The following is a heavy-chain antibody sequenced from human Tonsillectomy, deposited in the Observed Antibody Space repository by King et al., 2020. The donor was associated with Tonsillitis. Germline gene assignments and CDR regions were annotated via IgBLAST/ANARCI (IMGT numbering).Heavy chain of an antibody. CDR1: GGSFSGYY. CDR3: ARGQTRYGDYVPGEFDY. V-gene: IGHV4-34*01. D-gene: IGHD4-17*01. J-gene: IGHJ4*02. CDR2: INHSGST. Sequence: VQLQQWGAGLLKPSETLSLTCAVYGGSFSGYYWSWIRQPPGKGLEWIGEINHSGSTNYNPSLKSRVTISVDTSKNQFSLKLSSVTAADTAVYYWARGQTRYGDYVPGEFDYWGQGTLVTVSS.